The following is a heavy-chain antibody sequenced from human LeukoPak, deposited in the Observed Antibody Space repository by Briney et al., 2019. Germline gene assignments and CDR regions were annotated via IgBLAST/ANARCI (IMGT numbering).Heavy chain of an antibody. D-gene: IGHD6-19*01. CDR2: ISAYNGNT. Sequence: ASVKVSCKASGYTLTSYGINWMRQAPGQGLEWMGWISAYNGNTNYAQKLQGRVTMTTDTSTSTAYMELRSLRSDDTAVYYCARDSSGWQDYWGQGTLVTVSS. CDR1: GYTLTSYG. J-gene: IGHJ4*02. V-gene: IGHV1-18*01. CDR3: ARDSSGWQDY.